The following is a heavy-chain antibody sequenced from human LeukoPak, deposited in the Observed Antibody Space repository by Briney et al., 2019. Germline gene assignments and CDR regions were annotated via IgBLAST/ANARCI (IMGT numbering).Heavy chain of an antibody. Sequence: PSETLSLTCAVYGGSFSGYYWSWIRQPPGKGLEWIGGNNHSGSTNYNPSLKSRVTISVDTSKNQFSLKLSSVTAADTAVYYCARGTGGYCSSTSCYFDYWGQGTLVTVSS. J-gene: IGHJ4*02. V-gene: IGHV4-34*01. CDR3: ARGTGGYCSSTSCYFDY. D-gene: IGHD2-2*01. CDR2: NNHSGST. CDR1: GGSFSGYY.